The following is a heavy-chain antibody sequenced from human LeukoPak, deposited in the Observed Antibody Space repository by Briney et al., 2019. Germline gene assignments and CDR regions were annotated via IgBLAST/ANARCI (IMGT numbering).Heavy chain of an antibody. Sequence: ASVKVSCKASGYTFTSYAMHWVRQAPGQRLEWMGWINAGNGNTRYSQNFQDRVTFTRDTSANTAYMELISLKSEDTAVYYCAREDAHGGYSFGFWGQGTLVTVSS. D-gene: IGHD5-18*01. J-gene: IGHJ4*02. CDR3: AREDAHGGYSFGF. CDR2: INAGNGNT. V-gene: IGHV1-3*01. CDR1: GYTFTSYA.